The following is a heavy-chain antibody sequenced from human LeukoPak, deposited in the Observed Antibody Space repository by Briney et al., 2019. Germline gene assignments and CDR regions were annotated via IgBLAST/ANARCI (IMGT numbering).Heavy chain of an antibody. CDR3: VRDISPGFDY. J-gene: IGHJ4*02. Sequence: ASVKVSCKASGFTLIDYYMHWVRQAPGQGLEWMGWINPNSGGTNYAQKFQGRVTMNRDTSISTAYMELSRLRSDDTAVYYCVRDISPGFDYWGQGTLVTVSS. D-gene: IGHD2-21*01. V-gene: IGHV1-2*02. CDR1: GFTLIDYY. CDR2: INPNSGGT.